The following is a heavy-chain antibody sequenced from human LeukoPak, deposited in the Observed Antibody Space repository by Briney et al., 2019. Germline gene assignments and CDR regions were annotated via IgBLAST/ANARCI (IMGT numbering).Heavy chain of an antibody. CDR2: ISNTGSVT. D-gene: IGHD4-23*01. V-gene: IGHV3-48*03. Sequence: GGSLRLSCAGSGFTFSSYEMSWVRQAPGKGLEWVSYISNTGSVTYYADSVKGRFTISRDNARNSLFLQTNSLRAEDTGVYYCTVVPMGWGQGTLVTVSS. CDR1: GFTFSSYE. J-gene: IGHJ4*02. CDR3: TVVPMG.